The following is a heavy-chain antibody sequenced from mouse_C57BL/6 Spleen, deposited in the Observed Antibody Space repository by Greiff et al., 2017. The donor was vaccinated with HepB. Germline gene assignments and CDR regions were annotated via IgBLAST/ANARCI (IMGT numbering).Heavy chain of an antibody. V-gene: IGHV5-17*01. J-gene: IGHJ4*01. CDR1: GFTFSDYG. D-gene: IGHD4-1*01. CDR2: ISSGSSTI. CDR3: ARPGTCSMDY. Sequence: EVKVVESGGGLVKPGGSLKLSCAASGFTFSDYGMHWVRQAPEKGLEWVAYISSGSSTIYYADTVKGRFTISRDNAKNTLFLQMTSLRSEDTAMYYCARPGTCSMDYCGQGTSVTVSS.